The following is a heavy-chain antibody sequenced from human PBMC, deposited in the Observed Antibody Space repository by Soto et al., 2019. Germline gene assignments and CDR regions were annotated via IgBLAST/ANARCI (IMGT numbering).Heavy chain of an antibody. CDR1: GYTFTSYD. D-gene: IGHD6-19*01. CDR2: MNPNSGNT. V-gene: IGHV1-8*01. CDR3: ARGSGSGWRYYYYYYMDV. J-gene: IGHJ6*03. Sequence: QVQLVQSGAEVKKPGASVKVSCKASGYTFTSYDINWVRQATGQGLEWMGWMNPNSGNTGYAQKFMGRVTTPKNTSISRSYMGVSSLGSEDTAGYYCARGSGSGWRYYYYYYMDVWGKGTTVTVSS.